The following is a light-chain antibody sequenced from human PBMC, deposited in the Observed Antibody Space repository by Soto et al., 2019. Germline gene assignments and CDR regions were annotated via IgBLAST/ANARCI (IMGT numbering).Light chain of an antibody. CDR3: SSYAGSNNLGV. CDR1: SSDIGGYNY. V-gene: IGLV2-8*01. J-gene: IGLJ3*02. Sequence: QSALTQPPSASGSLGQSVTISCTGTSSDIGGYNYVSWYQHHPGKAPKVMIYEVSKRPSGVPDRFSGSKSGNTASLTVSGLQPEDEADYYCSSYAGSNNLGVFGGGTKLTVL. CDR2: EVS.